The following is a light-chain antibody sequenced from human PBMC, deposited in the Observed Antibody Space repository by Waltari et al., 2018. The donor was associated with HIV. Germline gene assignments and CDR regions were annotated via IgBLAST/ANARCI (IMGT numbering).Light chain of an antibody. CDR2: GVN. J-gene: IGLJ2*01. CDR1: TTDFDLHHF. Sequence: SALTQPASVSGSPGQSVTISCTGTTTDFDLHHFLSWYQQPPGKAPQLIIFGVNYRPSGISSRFSASKSGDTASLTISGLQSGDEADYYCTTYTAKDSLLIGSGTKLTVL. V-gene: IGLV2-14*01. CDR3: TTYTAKDSLL.